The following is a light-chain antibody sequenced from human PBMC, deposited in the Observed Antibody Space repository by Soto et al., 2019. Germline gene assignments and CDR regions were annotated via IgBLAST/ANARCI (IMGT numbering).Light chain of an antibody. CDR1: ASNFGGNS. CDR3: GSWDSSLSAYV. V-gene: IGLV1-51*01. Sequence: QSVMTQPPPGLGAPGRRSTISGPERASNFGGNSFSCNRRLPGTAPKLLIYDDNKRPSGIPDRFSGSKSGTSATLGITGFQTGDEADYYCGSWDSSLSAYVFGTGTKLTVL. CDR2: DDN. J-gene: IGLJ1*01.